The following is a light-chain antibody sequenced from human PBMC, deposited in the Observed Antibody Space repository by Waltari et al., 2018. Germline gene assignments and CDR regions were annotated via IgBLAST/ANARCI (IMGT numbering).Light chain of an antibody. CDR2: DSS. CDR3: QQRYSWPLT. Sequence: LIQSPATLSLSPGERATLSCRASQSIKNYLAWYQQKPGQAPRLLIYDSSNRATGIPARFSGSGSGTDFTLTISSLEPEDFAVYYCQQRYSWPLTFGGGTKVEIK. J-gene: IGKJ4*01. CDR1: QSIKNY. V-gene: IGKV3-11*01.